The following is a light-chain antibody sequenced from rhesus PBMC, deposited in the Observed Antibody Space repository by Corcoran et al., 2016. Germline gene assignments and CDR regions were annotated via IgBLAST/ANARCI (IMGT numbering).Light chain of an antibody. CDR3: QQQNSNPRT. J-gene: IGKJ1*01. CDR1: QTISSY. CDR2: AAS. V-gene: IGKV1-44*03. Sequence: DIQMTQSPSSLSASVGDRVTITCRASQTISSYLAWYQQKPGKVPKLLVYAASTLQSGFPSRFSGSGSVTDFTLTISNLQPADFATYYCQQQNSNPRTFGQGTKVEIK.